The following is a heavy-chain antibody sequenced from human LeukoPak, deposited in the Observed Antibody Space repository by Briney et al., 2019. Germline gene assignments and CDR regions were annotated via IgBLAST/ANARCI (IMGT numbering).Heavy chain of an antibody. V-gene: IGHV3-23*01. Sequence: PGGSLRLSCAASGFTFSSYAMSWVRQAPGKGLEWVSAISGSGGSTYYADSVKGRFTISRDNSKNTLYLQMNSLRAEDTAVYYCARDPARVGWFDPWGQGTLVTVSS. J-gene: IGHJ5*02. CDR1: GFTFSSYA. CDR2: ISGSGGST. CDR3: ARDPARVGWFDP. D-gene: IGHD5-18*01.